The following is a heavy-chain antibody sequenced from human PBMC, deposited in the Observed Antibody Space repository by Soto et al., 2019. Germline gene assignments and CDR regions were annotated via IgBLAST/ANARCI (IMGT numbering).Heavy chain of an antibody. Sequence: PGGSLRLSCAASGFTFSSYGMHWVRQAPGKGLEWVAVISYDGSNKYYADSVKGRFTISRDNSKNTLYLQMNSLRAEDTAVYYCAKDRRYDILTGYIDYWGQGILVTVSS. D-gene: IGHD3-9*01. V-gene: IGHV3-30*18. J-gene: IGHJ4*02. CDR2: ISYDGSNK. CDR1: GFTFSSYG. CDR3: AKDRRYDILTGYIDY.